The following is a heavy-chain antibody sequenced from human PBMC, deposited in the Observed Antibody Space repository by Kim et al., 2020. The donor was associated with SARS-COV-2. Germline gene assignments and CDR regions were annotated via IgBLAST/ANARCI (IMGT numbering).Heavy chain of an antibody. CDR2: ISAYNGNT. Sequence: ASVKVSCKASGYTFTSYGISWVRQAPGQGLEWMGWISAYNGNTNYAQKLQGRVTMTTDTSTSTAYMELRSLRSDDTAVYYCASGPASYYYDSSGYYHPVSGTQRDAFDIWGQGTMVTVSS. D-gene: IGHD3-22*01. CDR3: ASGPASYYYDSSGYYHPVSGTQRDAFDI. J-gene: IGHJ3*02. CDR1: GYTFTSYG. V-gene: IGHV1-18*04.